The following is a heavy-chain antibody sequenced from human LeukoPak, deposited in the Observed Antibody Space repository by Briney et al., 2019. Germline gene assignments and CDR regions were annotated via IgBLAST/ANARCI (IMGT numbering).Heavy chain of an antibody. J-gene: IGHJ4*02. CDR2: ITGGGGST. Sequence: PGGSLRLSCAASGFTFTTSVMSWVRQAPGKGLEWVSGITGGGGSTYYTDSVKGRFTISRDNSKNTLYLQMNSLRVEDTAIYYCAKDHQTEYWGQGTLVTVSS. CDR1: GFTFTTSV. CDR3: AKDHQTEY. V-gene: IGHV3-23*01.